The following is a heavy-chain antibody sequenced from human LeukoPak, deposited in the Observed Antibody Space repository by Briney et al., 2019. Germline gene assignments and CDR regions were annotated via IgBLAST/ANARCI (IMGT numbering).Heavy chain of an antibody. V-gene: IGHV1-69*05. CDR3: AREGYCSSTSCYLFVV. D-gene: IGHD2-2*01. CDR1: GGTFSSYA. CDR2: IIPIFGTA. Sequence: AASVKVSCKASGGTFSSYAISWVRQAPGQGLEWMGGIIPIFGTANYAQKFQGRVTITTDESTSTAYMELSSLRSEDTAVYYCAREGYCSSTSCYLFVVWGQGTLVTVSS. J-gene: IGHJ4*02.